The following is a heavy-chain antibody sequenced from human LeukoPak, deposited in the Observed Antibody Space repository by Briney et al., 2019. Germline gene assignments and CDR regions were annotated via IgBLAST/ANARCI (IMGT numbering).Heavy chain of an antibody. CDR1: GYTFTGYY. CDR3: ARGIVVVTAIPSWFVP. Sequence: ASVKVSCKASGYTFTGYYMHWVRQAPGQGLEWMGWINPNSGGTNYAQKFQGRVTMTRDTSINTAYMELSRLRSDDTAVYYCARGIVVVTAIPSWFVPWGQGTLVTVSS. D-gene: IGHD2-21*02. V-gene: IGHV1-2*02. CDR2: INPNSGGT. J-gene: IGHJ5*02.